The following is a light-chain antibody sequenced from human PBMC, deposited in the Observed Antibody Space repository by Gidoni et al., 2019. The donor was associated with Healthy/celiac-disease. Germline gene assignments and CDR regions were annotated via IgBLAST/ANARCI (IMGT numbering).Light chain of an antibody. V-gene: IGKV3-20*01. CDR3: QQYGSSPLT. CDR1: QSVSSSY. J-gene: IGKJ4*01. CDR2: AAS. Sequence: EIVSTQYPGTLSLYPGEKATLSCRASQSVSSSYLVWYQQKQGQAPKLLIYAASRRATGIPDRFSGSGSGTDFTLTISRLEPEDFAVYYCQQYGSSPLTFGGGTKVEIK.